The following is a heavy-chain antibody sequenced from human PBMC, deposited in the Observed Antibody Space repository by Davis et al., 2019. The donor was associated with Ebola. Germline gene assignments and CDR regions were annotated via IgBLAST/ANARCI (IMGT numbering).Heavy chain of an antibody. Sequence: PSETLSLTCTVSGGSISSYYWSWIRQPAGKGLEWIGRIYTSGSTNYNPSLKSRVTISVDTSKNQFSLKLSSVTAADTAVYYCARHAGRGYGSGWPYYFDYWGQGTLVTVSS. J-gene: IGHJ4*02. CDR2: IYTSGST. D-gene: IGHD6-19*01. CDR3: ARHAGRGYGSGWPYYFDY. V-gene: IGHV4-4*07. CDR1: GGSISSYY.